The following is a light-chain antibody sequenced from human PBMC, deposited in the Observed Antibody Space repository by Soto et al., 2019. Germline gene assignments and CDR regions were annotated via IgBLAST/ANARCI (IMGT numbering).Light chain of an antibody. V-gene: IGKV4-1*01. CDR3: QQYYNSPYT. CDR1: QSVLSSSNNKNY. CDR2: WAS. Sequence: DIVMAQSPDSLAVSLGERATINCKSSQSVLSSSNNKNYLAWYQQRPGQPPNLLIYWASAREAGVPDRFSGSGSGTDFTLTISVLQAEDVAVYYCQQYYNSPYTFGQGTKLEIK. J-gene: IGKJ2*01.